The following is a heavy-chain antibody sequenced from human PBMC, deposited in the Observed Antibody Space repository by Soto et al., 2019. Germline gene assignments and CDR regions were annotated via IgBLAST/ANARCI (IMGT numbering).Heavy chain of an antibody. CDR3: ARQSTLVIYGMDV. J-gene: IGHJ6*02. Sequence: QLQLQESGPGLGKPSETLSLTCTVSGASINSSLYYWDWIRQSPGKGLEWIGSFSYSGSTDYNPSLKSRFTISVDTSKNQFSLKLISVTAADTAVYYCARQSTLVIYGMDVWGQGTTVIVSS. CDR2: FSYSGST. D-gene: IGHD3-9*01. CDR1: GASINSSLYY. V-gene: IGHV4-39*01.